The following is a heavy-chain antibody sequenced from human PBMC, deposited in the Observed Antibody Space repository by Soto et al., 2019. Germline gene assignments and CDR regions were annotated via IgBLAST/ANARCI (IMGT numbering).Heavy chain of an antibody. CDR3: AKDHLMTTVTTVGY. D-gene: IGHD4-17*01. CDR1: GFTFSTYG. Sequence: QVQLVESGGGVVQPGRSLRLSCAASGFTFSTYGMYWVRQAPGKGLEWVAVISYDGRNEYYAESVKGRFTISRDNYKNTLYLQMNSLRAEDTALYYCAKDHLMTTVTTVGYWGQGALVTVSS. V-gene: IGHV3-30*18. J-gene: IGHJ4*02. CDR2: ISYDGRNE.